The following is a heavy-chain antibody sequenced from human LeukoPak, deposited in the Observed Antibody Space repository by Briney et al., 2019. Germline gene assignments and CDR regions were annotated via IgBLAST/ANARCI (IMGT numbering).Heavy chain of an antibody. CDR1: GYTFTNYH. J-gene: IGHJ6*02. D-gene: IGHD1-26*01. CDR3: ARIRLEGGGMDV. V-gene: IGHV1-46*01. CDR2: LRPNGGSP. Sequence: ASVKVSCKASGYTFTNYHIHWVRQAPGQGLEWMGVLRPNGGSPTYAQKFQGRVTVTRDTSTSTVYMELRSLRSDDTAVYYCARIRLEGGGMDVWGQGTTVTVSS.